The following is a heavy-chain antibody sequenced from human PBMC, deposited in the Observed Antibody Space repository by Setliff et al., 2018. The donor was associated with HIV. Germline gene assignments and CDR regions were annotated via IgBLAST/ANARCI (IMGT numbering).Heavy chain of an antibody. CDR3: ARGTRVGANDAFDI. CDR1: GYTFTGYY. CDR2: INPNRGGT. D-gene: IGHD1-26*01. J-gene: IGHJ3*02. V-gene: IGHV1-2*06. Sequence: ASVKVSCKASGYTFTGYYMHWVRQAPGQGLEWMRRINPNRGGTNYAQKPQGRVTMTRDTSISTAYMELSRLRSDDTAVYFCARGTRVGANDAFDIWGQGTMVTV.